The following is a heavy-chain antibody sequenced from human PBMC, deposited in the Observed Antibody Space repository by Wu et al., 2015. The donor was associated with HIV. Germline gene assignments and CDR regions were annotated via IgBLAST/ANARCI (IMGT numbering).Heavy chain of an antibody. V-gene: IGHV1-2*02. CDR2: INSKSGDT. J-gene: IGHJ6*03. D-gene: IGHD3-10*01. Sequence: QVQLLQSGAEVKKPGASVKVSCKASGYTFTGKYIHWVRQAPGQGLEWMGWINSKSGDTNYAQKFQGRVTMTRDTSISTAYMELSRLRSDDTAVYFXARDFSGFYYYMDVWGKGTTVTVSS. CDR1: GYTFTGKY. CDR3: ARDFSGFYYYMDV.